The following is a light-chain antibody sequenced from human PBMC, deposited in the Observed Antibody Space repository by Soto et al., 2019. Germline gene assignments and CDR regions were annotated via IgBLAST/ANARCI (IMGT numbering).Light chain of an antibody. CDR3: LQHNSYPWT. CDR1: QGIRND. Sequence: DIQMTQSPSSLPASVGDRVTITCRASQGIRNDLNWYQEKPGKAPKRLMYSASSLQSGVTSRFSGSGSGTEFTLTISSMQPEEIATYYCLQHNSYPWTFGQGTKVDIK. CDR2: SAS. V-gene: IGKV1-17*01. J-gene: IGKJ1*01.